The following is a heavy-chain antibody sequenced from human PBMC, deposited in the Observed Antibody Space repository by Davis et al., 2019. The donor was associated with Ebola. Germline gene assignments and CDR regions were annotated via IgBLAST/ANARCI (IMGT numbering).Heavy chain of an antibody. CDR1: GYSFTSYW. D-gene: IGHD3-16*02. J-gene: IGHJ3*02. V-gene: IGHV5-51*01. CDR2: IYPGDSDT. CDR3: ARSYYDYVWGSYRHDAFDI. Sequence: GGSLRLSCKGSGYSFTSYWIGWVRQMPGKGLEWMGIIYPGDSDTRYSPSFQGQVTISADKSISTAYLQWSSLKASDTAMYYCARSYYDYVWGSYRHDAFDIWGQGTMVTVSS.